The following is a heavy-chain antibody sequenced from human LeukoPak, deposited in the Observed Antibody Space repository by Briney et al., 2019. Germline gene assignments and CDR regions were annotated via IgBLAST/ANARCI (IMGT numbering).Heavy chain of an antibody. V-gene: IGHV1-18*01. CDR3: ARVSMVWDAFDI. J-gene: IGHJ3*02. Sequence: ASVKVSCKASGYTFTSYGISWVRQAPGQGLEWMGWISAYNGNTNYAQKLQGRVTMTTDTSTSTACMELRSLRSDDTAVYYCARVSMVWDAFDIWGQGTMVTVSS. D-gene: IGHD2-8*01. CDR2: ISAYNGNT. CDR1: GYTFTSYG.